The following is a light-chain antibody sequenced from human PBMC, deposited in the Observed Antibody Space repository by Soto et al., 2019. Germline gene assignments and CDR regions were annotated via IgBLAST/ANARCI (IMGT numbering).Light chain of an antibody. CDR1: SSDVGSYNR. CDR3: SSYTSSSTYV. Sequence: LTQPPSVSGSPGQSVTISCTGTSSDVGSYNRVSWYQQPPGTAPKLMIYEVSDRPSGVPDRFSGSKSGNTASLTISGLQAEDEADYYCSSYTSSSTYVFGTGTKVTVL. J-gene: IGLJ1*01. V-gene: IGLV2-18*02. CDR2: EVS.